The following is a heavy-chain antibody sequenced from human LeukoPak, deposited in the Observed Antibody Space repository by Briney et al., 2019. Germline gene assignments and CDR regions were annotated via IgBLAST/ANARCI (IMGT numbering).Heavy chain of an antibody. J-gene: IGHJ4*02. V-gene: IGHV1-69*05. Sequence: AXVKVSCKASGGTFSSYAISWVRQAPGQGLEWMGGIIPIFGTANYAQKFQGRVTITTDESTSTAYMELSSLRSEDTAVYYCAIYYYDSSEVDYWGQGTLVTVSS. CDR2: IIPIFGTA. CDR3: AIYYYDSSEVDY. D-gene: IGHD3-22*01. CDR1: GGTFSSYA.